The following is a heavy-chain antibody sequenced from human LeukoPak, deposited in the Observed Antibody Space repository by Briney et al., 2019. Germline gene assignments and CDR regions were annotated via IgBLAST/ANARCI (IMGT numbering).Heavy chain of an antibody. CDR2: ISSGGVNT. CDR3: AREEAPVGGSSFDY. V-gene: IGHV3-64*02. D-gene: IGHD1-26*01. CDR1: GFTFSTYA. J-gene: IGHJ4*02. Sequence: GGSLRLSCAASGFTFSTYAMHWVRQAPGKGLEHVSSISSGGVNTYYVDSVRGRFTISRDNSKNTLYLHMGSLGAEDMAVYYCAREEAPVGGSSFDYWGQGTLVTVSS.